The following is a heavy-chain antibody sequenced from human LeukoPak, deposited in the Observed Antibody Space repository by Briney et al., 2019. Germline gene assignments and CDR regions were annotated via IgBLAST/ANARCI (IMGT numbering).Heavy chain of an antibody. J-gene: IGHJ6*03. V-gene: IGHV1-69*06. CDR1: GGTFITYA. CDR2: IIPMFETP. Sequence: SVKVSCKASGGTFITYAINWVRQAPGQGLEWMGGIIPMFETPHYAQKFQGRVTITADKSTSTVYMELTSLTSEDTAVYSCARAIHNFYFFMDVWGKGTTVTVSS. CDR3: ARAIHNFYFFMDV.